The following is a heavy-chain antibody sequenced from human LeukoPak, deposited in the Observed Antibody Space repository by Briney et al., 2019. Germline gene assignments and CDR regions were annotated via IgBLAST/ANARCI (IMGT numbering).Heavy chain of an antibody. CDR2: IYTSGST. CDR3: ARDYNWGNWFDP. CDR1: GGSISSYY. V-gene: IGHV4-4*07. D-gene: IGHD7-27*01. Sequence: SETLSLTCTVSGGSISSYYWSWIRQPAGRVLEWIGRIYTSGSTNYNPSLKSRVTMSVDTSKNQFSLKLSSVTAADTAVYYCARDYNWGNWFDPWGQGTLVTVSS. J-gene: IGHJ5*02.